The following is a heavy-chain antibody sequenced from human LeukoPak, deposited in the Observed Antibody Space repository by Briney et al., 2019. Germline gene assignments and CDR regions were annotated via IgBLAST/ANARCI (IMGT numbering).Heavy chain of an antibody. D-gene: IGHD3-16*02. CDR2: IYHSGST. CDR1: GYSISSGYY. J-gene: IGHJ4*02. Sequence: SETLSLTCAVSGYSISSGYYWGWIRQPPGKGLEWIGSIYHSGSTYYNPSLKSRVTISVDTSKNQFSLKLSSVTAADTAVYYCAREDGWGSYRSDLPFDYWGQGTLVTVSS. CDR3: AREDGWGSYRSDLPFDY. V-gene: IGHV4-38-2*02.